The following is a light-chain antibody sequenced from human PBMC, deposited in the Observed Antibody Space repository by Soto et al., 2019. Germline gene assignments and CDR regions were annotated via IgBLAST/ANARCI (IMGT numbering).Light chain of an antibody. CDR2: TTS. V-gene: IGKV3-15*01. CDR3: QQCDTWPYT. Sequence: EIVMTQSPATLSVSPGERATLSCRASQNIGSSLAWYQQKPGRAPRLLIYTTSYRVTGIPARFSGSGSGTEFTLTISCLQSEDFAVYYCQQCDTWPYTFGQGTKLEIK. CDR1: QNIGSS. J-gene: IGKJ2*01.